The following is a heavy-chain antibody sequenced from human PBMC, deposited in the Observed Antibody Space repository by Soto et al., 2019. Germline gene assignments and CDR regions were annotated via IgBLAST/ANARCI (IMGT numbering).Heavy chain of an antibody. J-gene: IGHJ6*02. V-gene: IGHV3-64*01. D-gene: IGHD1-26*01. Sequence: EVQLVESGGDLVQPGGSLRLSCTTSGFTFSDNVMHWVRQAPGKGLEYVSAISRNGDDTDYANSVRGRFIISRDNSKNTLYLQMGSLRTEAMAVYYCTRGGRGLVGPMFHSYYYGMDVWGQGTTVTVSS. CDR1: GFTFSDNV. CDR3: TRGGRGLVGPMFHSYYYGMDV. CDR2: ISRNGDDT.